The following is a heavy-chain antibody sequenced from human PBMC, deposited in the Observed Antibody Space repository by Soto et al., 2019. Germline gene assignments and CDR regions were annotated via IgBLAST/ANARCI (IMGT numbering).Heavy chain of an antibody. J-gene: IGHJ6*02. V-gene: IGHV1-69*13. CDR1: GGTFSRYA. Sequence: EASVKVSCKASGGTFSRYAISWVRQAPGQGLEWMGGIIPIFGTANYAQKFQGRVTITADESTSTAYMELSSLRSEDTAVYYCARQGAALRDYYYGMDVWGQGTTVTV. D-gene: IGHD6-25*01. CDR2: IIPIFGTA. CDR3: ARQGAALRDYYYGMDV.